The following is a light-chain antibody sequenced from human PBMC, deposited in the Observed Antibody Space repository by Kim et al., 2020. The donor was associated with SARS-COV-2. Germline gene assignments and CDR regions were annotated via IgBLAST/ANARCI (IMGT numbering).Light chain of an antibody. CDR2: VESSGNY. CDR3: ETWGTDIWV. CDR1: GGHTNYI. V-gene: IGLV4-60*03. Sequence: QPVLTQSSSASASLGSSVKITCTLSGGHTNYIIAWHQQQPGKAPRYVMNVESSGNYNTGSGVPDRFSGSTSGADHYLTISNLQSEDEADYYCETWGTDIWVFGGGTQLTVL. J-gene: IGLJ3*02.